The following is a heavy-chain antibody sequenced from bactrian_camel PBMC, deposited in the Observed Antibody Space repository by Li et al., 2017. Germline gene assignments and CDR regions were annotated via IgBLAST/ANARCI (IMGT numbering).Heavy chain of an antibody. D-gene: IGHD6*01. V-gene: IGHV3S57*01. Sequence: HVQLVESGGGSVQAGGSLRLSCSASDRANRYCMGWFRQIPDKEREGVAGIESDGSTSYADSVKDRFTVSQDSAKNILYLQMNSLKPEDTAMYYCAATSHWRCVSGPLSSSEYNYWGQGTQVTVS. CDR3: AATSHWRCVSGPLSSSEYNY. CDR2: IESDGST. CDR1: DRANRYC. J-gene: IGHJ4*01.